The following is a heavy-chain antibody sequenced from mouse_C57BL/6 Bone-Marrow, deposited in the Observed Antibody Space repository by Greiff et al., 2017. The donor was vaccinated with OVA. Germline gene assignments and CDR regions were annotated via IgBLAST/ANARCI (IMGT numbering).Heavy chain of an antibody. CDR2: IYPGSGST. D-gene: IGHD2-3*01. CDR1: GYTFTSYW. CDR3: ARIIYDGYCFDY. Sequence: QVHVKQPGAELVKPGASVKMSCKASGYTFTSYWITWVKQRPGQGLEWIGDIYPGSGSTNYHEKFKSKATLTVDTSSSTAYMQLSSLTSEDSAVYYCARIIYDGYCFDYWGQGTTLTVSS. J-gene: IGHJ2*01. V-gene: IGHV1-55*01.